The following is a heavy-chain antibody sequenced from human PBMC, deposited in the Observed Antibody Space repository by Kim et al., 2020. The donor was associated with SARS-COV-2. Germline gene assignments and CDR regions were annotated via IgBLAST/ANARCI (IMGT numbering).Heavy chain of an antibody. CDR1: GYSFTSYW. CDR3: ARLLGVAKYYYGSGSYGWFDP. V-gene: IGHV5-51*01. CDR2: IYPGDSDT. J-gene: IGHJ5*02. Sequence: GESLKISCKGSGYSFTSYWIGWVRQMPGKGLEWMGIIYPGDSDTRYSPSFQGQVTISADKSISTAYLQWSSLKASDTAMYYCARLLGVAKYYYGSGSYGWFDPWGQGTLVTVSS. D-gene: IGHD3-10*01.